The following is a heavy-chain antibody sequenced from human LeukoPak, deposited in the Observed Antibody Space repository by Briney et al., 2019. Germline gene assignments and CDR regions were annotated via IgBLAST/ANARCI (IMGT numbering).Heavy chain of an antibody. Sequence: GGSLRLSCAASGFTFSSYTMNWVRQAPGKGLEWVSSISGSSRHKCYADSVKGRFTISRDNAKNSLYPQMNSLRAEDTAVYYCARTANFAAGYYIDYWGQGTLVTVSS. CDR3: ARTANFAAGYYIDY. D-gene: IGHD6-13*01. V-gene: IGHV3-21*01. CDR1: GFTFSSYT. J-gene: IGHJ4*02. CDR2: ISGSSRHK.